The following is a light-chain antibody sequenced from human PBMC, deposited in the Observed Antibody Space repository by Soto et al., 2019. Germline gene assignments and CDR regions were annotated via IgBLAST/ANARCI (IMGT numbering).Light chain of an antibody. Sequence: DIQMTQSPSSLSASAGDKVTITCQASQDINTYLNWYQRRPGNPPKLLIYDASTLQTGVPPRFSGSGSGTHFSLTISGLQPDEVATYFCQHYKSLPWTFEQGTKV. CDR1: QDINTY. CDR2: DAS. J-gene: IGKJ1*01. V-gene: IGKV1-33*01. CDR3: QHYKSLPWT.